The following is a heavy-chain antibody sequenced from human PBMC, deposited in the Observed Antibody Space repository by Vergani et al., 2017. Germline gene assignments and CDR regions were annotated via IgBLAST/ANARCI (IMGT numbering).Heavy chain of an antibody. D-gene: IGHD3-9*01. CDR2: INPSGGHT. J-gene: IGHJ4*02. Sequence: QVQVVQSGAEVKKSGASVKVSCKTSGHTFSNYYMHWVRQAPGQGLEWMGIINPSGGHTNYAQKFQGRVTMTRDTSTSTVYMELSSLRSEDTAIYYCARGEYGILAGYRYWGQGTLVTVSA. CDR3: ARGEYGILAGYRY. CDR1: GHTFSNYY. V-gene: IGHV1-46*03.